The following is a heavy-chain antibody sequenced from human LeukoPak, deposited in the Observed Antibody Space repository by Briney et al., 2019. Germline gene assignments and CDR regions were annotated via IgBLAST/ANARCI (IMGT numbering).Heavy chain of an antibody. V-gene: IGHV3-7*05. J-gene: IGHJ4*02. CDR2: IKQDGSQK. CDR3: GAGIDY. D-gene: IGHD6-13*01. CDR1: GFTYCNWH. Sequence: PGGSVTLFCRASGFTYCNWHMTGLRQAPGKGLEWVAIIKQDGSQKYYVDSVKGRFTISRDNARNSLYLQMNSLGAEDTAVYWGGAGIDYWGQGTLVTVSS.